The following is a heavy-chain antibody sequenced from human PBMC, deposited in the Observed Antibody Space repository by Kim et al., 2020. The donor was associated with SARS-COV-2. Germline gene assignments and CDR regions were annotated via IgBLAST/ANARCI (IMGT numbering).Heavy chain of an antibody. CDR1: GGSINGYY. J-gene: IGHJ4*01. CDR3: ARVGEYSGSYFFEY. Sequence: SETLSLTCTVSGGSINGYYWSWIRQPPGRGLEWIGYIYSSGTTHYNSSLKSRVTISVDTSKNQFSLRVNSVTAADTAVYYCARVGEYSGSYFFEYWGQGTLVTVSS. V-gene: IGHV4-59*01. CDR2: IYSSGTT. D-gene: IGHD1-26*01.